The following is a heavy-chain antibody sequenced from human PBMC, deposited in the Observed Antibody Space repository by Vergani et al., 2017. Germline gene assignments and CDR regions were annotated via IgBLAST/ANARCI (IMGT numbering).Heavy chain of an antibody. J-gene: IGHJ4*02. CDR2: MNLNSGNT. Sequence: QVQLVQSGAEVKKPGASVKVSCQASGYTFSSYDINWVRQATGQGLEWMGWMNLNSGNTGYAQKFQGRVTMTRYTSIGTAYMELSSLRSEDTAVYYCASAKTLTGGKYYFDYWGQGTLVTVSS. D-gene: IGHD3-16*01. V-gene: IGHV1-8*01. CDR1: GYTFSSYD. CDR3: ASAKTLTGGKYYFDY.